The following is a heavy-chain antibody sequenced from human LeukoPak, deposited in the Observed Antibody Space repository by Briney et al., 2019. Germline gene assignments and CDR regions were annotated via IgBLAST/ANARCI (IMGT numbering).Heavy chain of an antibody. CDR1: GGSISSYY. CDR2: IYYSGST. J-gene: IGHJ3*02. Sequence: SETLSLTCTVSGGSISSYYWSWIRQPPGKGLEWIGYIYYSGSTNYNPSLKSRVTISVDTSKNQFSLKLSSVTAADTAVYHCAREDSGYDENDAFDIWGQGTMVTVSS. CDR3: AREDSGYDENDAFDI. V-gene: IGHV4-59*01. D-gene: IGHD5-12*01.